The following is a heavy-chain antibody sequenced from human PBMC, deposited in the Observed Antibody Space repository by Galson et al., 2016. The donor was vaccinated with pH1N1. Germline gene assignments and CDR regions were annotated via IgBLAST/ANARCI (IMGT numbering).Heavy chain of an antibody. J-gene: IGHJ3*01. V-gene: IGHV3-30*18. Sequence: SLRLSCAASKFTFSNYGMHWVRQAPGKGLEWVAVISYDGNNKYYADSVKGRFTISRDNSKKTLYLQMNSLRAEDTAVYYCAKDQFGYDQSGAFDFWGQGTRVTVSS. CDR1: KFTFSNYG. CDR3: AKDQFGYDQSGAFDF. CDR2: ISYDGNNK. D-gene: IGHD1-14*01.